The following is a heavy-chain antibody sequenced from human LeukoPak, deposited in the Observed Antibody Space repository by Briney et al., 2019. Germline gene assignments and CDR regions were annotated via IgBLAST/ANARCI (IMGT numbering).Heavy chain of an antibody. CDR1: GGSFSGYY. J-gene: IGHJ4*02. Sequence: SETLSLTCAVYGGSFSGYYWSWIRQPPGKGLEWIGEINHSGSTNYNPSLKSRVTISVDTSKNQFSLKRSSVTAADTAVYYCARAGYDYIWGSCRFDYWGQGTLVTVSS. V-gene: IGHV4-34*01. CDR2: INHSGST. CDR3: ARAGYDYIWGSCRFDY. D-gene: IGHD3-16*02.